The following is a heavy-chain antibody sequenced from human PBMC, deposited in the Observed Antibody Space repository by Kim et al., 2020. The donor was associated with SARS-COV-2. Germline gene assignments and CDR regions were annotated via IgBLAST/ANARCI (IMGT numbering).Heavy chain of an antibody. V-gene: IGHV4-31*03. CDR3: ARYCSSTRCRRFDP. Sequence: SETLSLTCTVSGGSISSGGYYWSWIRQYPGKGLEWIGYIYYSGSTYYNPSLRSRVSISVDTSKNQFSLKLNSVTAADTAVYYCARYCSSTRCRRFDPWGQGAVGTVS. J-gene: IGHJ5*02. D-gene: IGHD2-2*01. CDR1: GGSISSGGYY. CDR2: IYYSGST.